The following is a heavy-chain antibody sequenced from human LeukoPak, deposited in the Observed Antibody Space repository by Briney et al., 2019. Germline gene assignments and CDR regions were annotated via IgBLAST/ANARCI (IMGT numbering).Heavy chain of an antibody. V-gene: IGHV7-4-1*02. CDR1: GYTFIGYF. CDR2: INTNTGNP. J-gene: IGHJ4*02. CDR3: AISPVYYDILTGYYKASPLDY. Sequence: SSVKVSCKASGYTFIGYFMHWVRQAPGQGLEWMGWINTNTGNPTYAQGFTGRFVFSLDTSVGTAYLQISSLKAEDTAVYYCAISPVYYDILTGYYKASPLDYWGQGTLVTVSS. D-gene: IGHD3-9*01.